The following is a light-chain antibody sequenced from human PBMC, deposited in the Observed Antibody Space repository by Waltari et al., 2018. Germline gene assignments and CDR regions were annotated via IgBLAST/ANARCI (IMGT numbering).Light chain of an antibody. CDR3: QQYDGSVVT. V-gene: IGKV3-20*01. J-gene: IGKJ4*01. CDR1: QTITGSW. Sequence: EIVLTQSPGTLSVPPGERVTVSCRASQTITGSWLTWYHQKPGQAPRLLIYGGSNRSPGIPDRFSGSGSGTEFTLTISRLEPEDSAVYYCQQYDGSVVTFGGGTKVEIK. CDR2: GGS.